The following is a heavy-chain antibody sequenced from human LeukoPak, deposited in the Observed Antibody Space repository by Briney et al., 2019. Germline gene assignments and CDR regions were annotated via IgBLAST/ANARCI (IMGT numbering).Heavy chain of an antibody. CDR3: AKDFLLRQFVLDF. CDR2: TLYDGSSQ. J-gene: IGHJ4*02. CDR1: GFTFTGYG. Sequence: GGSLRLSCVASGFTFTGYGMHWVRQAPGRGLEWVTFTLYDGSSQYYADSLRGRFTISRDNSKNTLFLQMNNVTHDDTAVYYCAKDFLLRQFVLDFWGQGTPVTVSS. V-gene: IGHV3-30*02. D-gene: IGHD2/OR15-2a*01.